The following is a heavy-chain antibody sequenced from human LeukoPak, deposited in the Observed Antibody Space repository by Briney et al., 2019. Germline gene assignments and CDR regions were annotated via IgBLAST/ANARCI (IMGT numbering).Heavy chain of an antibody. CDR2: ISSSSSYI. Sequence: GESLRLSCAASGFTFSGAWMSWVRQAPGKGLEWVSSISSSSSYIYYADSVKGRFTISRDNAKNSLYLQMNSLRAEDTAVYYCARGVGATDSVDYWGQGTLVTVSS. CDR1: GFTFSGAW. V-gene: IGHV3-21*01. CDR3: ARGVGATDSVDY. J-gene: IGHJ4*02. D-gene: IGHD1-26*01.